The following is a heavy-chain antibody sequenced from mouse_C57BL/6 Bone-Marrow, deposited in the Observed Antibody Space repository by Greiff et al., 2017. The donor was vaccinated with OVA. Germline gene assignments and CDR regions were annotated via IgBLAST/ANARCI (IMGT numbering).Heavy chain of an antibody. J-gene: IGHJ4*01. CDR1: GYPFTSYT. V-gene: IGHV1-4*01. CDR2: INPSSGYT. Sequence: VQLQQSGAELARPGASVKMSCKASGYPFTSYTMHWVKQRPGQGLEWIGYINPSSGYTKYNQKFKDKATLTADSYSSTAYMQLSSLTSEDSAVYYCARSGIYYYGSSYYYAMDYWGQGTSVTVSS. D-gene: IGHD1-1*01. CDR3: ARSGIYYYGSSYYYAMDY.